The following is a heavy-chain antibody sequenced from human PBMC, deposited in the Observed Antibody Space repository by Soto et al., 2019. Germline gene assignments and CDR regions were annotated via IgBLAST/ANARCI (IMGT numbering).Heavy chain of an antibody. CDR3: ARQGVALELDF. V-gene: IGHV4-34*01. CDR1: GGSFSGYY. Sequence: PSETLSLTCAVYGGSFSGYYWSWIRQPPGKGLEWIGEINHSGSTNYNPSLKSRVTISVDTSKNQFSLKLSSVIAEDTAVYYCARQGVALELDFWGQGTLVTVSS. CDR2: INHSGST. J-gene: IGHJ4*02. D-gene: IGHD2-21*01.